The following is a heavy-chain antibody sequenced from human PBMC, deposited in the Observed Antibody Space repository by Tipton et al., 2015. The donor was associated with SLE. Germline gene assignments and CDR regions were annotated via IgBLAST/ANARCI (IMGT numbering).Heavy chain of an antibody. D-gene: IGHD3-3*01. CDR2: IYSSGST. V-gene: IGHV4-39*01. CDR1: GFTFSSYS. Sequence: LRLSCAASGFTFSSYSMNWIRQPPGKGLEWIGSIYSSGSTYYNPSLKSRVTISVDTSKNQFSLKLSSVTAADTAVYYCARLPAYYDFWSGYYPYYFDYWGQGTLVTVSS. CDR3: ARLPAYYDFWSGYYPYYFDY. J-gene: IGHJ4*02.